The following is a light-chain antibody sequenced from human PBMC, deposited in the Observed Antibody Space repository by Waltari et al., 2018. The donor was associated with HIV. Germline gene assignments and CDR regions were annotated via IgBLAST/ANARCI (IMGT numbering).Light chain of an antibody. CDR3: ASWDDTLGVV. Sequence: QSVLTQPPSASGTPGQRVTISCSGSPPHIGNNSVNWYQQFPGPAPKLLLYSNSQRPLGVPDRFSGSKSGSSASLAISGPQADDEAHYYCASWDDTLGVVFGGGTTLTVL. J-gene: IGLJ2*01. CDR2: SNS. V-gene: IGLV1-44*01. CDR1: PPHIGNNS.